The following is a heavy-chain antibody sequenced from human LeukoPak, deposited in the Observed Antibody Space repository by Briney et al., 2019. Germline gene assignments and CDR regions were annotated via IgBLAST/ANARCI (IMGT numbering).Heavy chain of an antibody. CDR1: GGSISSSSYY. J-gene: IGHJ4*02. CDR3: ATVRGVIVY. V-gene: IGHV4-39*07. D-gene: IGHD3-10*01. CDR2: IYYSGST. Sequence: SETLSLTCTVSGGSISSSSYYWGWIRQPPGKGLEWIGSIYYSGSTYYNPSLKSRVTISVDTSKNQFSLKLSSVTAADTAVYYCATVRGVIVYWGQGTLVTVSS.